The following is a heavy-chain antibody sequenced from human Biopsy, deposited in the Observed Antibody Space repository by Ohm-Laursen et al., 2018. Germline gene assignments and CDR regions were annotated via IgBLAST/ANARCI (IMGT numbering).Heavy chain of an antibody. CDR2: IMSLYNTT. J-gene: IGHJ2*01. CDR3: ARGLGGYDYWYFDL. CDR1: GGMFNSYT. Sequence: SVKVSCKASGGMFNSYTINWLRQAPGQGPQWMGGIMSLYNTTNYAQKFWDRITVTADKSTNTVYMTLSSLTSEDTAVYFCARGLGGYDYWYFDLWGRGTLVMVSS. D-gene: IGHD5-12*01. V-gene: IGHV1-69*06.